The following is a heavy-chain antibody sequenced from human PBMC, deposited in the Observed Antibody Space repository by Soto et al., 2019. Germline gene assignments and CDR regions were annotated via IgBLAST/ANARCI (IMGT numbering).Heavy chain of an antibody. D-gene: IGHD3-16*01. J-gene: IGHJ6*02. CDR3: ARHNGPLYVGYYYDMDV. CDR2: IYYSGYT. V-gene: IGHV4-39*01. Sequence: PSETLSLTCTVSGGSISSSSYYWGWIRQPPGKGQEWIGSIYYSGYTYYNTSLKSRVTISVDTSKNQFSLKLSSVTAADTAVYYCARHNGPLYVGYYYDMDVWGQGTTVT. CDR1: GGSISSSSYY.